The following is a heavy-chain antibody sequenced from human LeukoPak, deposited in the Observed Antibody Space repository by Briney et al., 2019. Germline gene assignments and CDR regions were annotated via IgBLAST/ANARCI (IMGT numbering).Heavy chain of an antibody. Sequence: GASVKVSCKASGYTFTSYGVSWVRQAPGHGLEWMGWITAYESNTYYAQKVQDRVFMTTDTSTSTAYMELRSLRSDDTAVYYCARAAVEWVDSSSWYSPYYYYYMDVWGKGTTVTVSS. J-gene: IGHJ6*03. CDR2: ITAYESNT. CDR3: ARAAVEWVDSSSWYSPYYYYYMDV. D-gene: IGHD6-13*01. CDR1: GYTFTSYG. V-gene: IGHV1-18*01.